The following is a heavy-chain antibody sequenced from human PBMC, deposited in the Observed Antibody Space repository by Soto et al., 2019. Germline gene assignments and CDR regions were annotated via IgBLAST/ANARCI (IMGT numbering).Heavy chain of an antibody. D-gene: IGHD6-6*01. CDR2: IKSKTDGGTT. CDR1: GFTFSNAW. CDR3: TTLYSSSSYYYMDV. J-gene: IGHJ6*03. Sequence: GGSLRLSCAASGFTFSNAWMSWVRQAPGKGLEWVGRIKSKTDGGTTDYAAPVKGRFTISRDDSKNTLYLQMNSLKTEDTAVDYCTTLYSSSSYYYMDVWGKGTTVTVSS. V-gene: IGHV3-15*01.